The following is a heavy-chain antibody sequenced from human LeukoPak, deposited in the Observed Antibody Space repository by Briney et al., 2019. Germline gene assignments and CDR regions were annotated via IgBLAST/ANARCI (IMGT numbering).Heavy chain of an antibody. V-gene: IGHV3-48*03. D-gene: IGHD3-3*01. Sequence: GGSLRLSCAAAGFTFSSYEMNWVRQAPGKGLEWVSYVSSSGRTIYYADSVKGRFTISRDNAQNSLYLQMNSLRAEDTAVYYCARDRNTDFWSGYYTNYCDYWGQGTLVTVSS. J-gene: IGHJ4*02. CDR3: ARDRNTDFWSGYYTNYCDY. CDR2: VSSSGRTI. CDR1: GFTFSSYE.